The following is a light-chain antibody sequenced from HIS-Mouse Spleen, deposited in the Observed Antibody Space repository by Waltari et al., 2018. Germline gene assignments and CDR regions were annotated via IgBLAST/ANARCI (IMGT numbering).Light chain of an antibody. CDR1: SSYVGRYNY. CDR2: DVS. V-gene: IGLV2-14*03. J-gene: IGLJ2*01. CDR3: SSYTSSSFNVV. Sequence: QSALTQPASVSGSPGQSITISCPGTSSYVGRYNYLPRYQQHPGKAPKLMIYDVSNRPSGVSNRFSGSKSGNTASLTISGLQAEDEADYYCSSYTSSSFNVVFGGGTKLTVL.